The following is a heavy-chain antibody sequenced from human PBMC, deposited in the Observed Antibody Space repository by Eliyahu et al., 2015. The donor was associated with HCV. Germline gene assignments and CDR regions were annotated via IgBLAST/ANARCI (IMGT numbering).Heavy chain of an antibody. Sequence: QVQLVQSGAEVKKPGSSVKVSCKASGGTFSSYAISWVRXAPGQGLEWMGGIIPIFGTANYAQKFQGRVTITADESTSTAYMELSSLRSEDTAVYYCARGLRGSSSVSPQLGYYYYYYGMDVWGQGTTVTVSS. CDR3: ARGLRGSSSVSPQLGYYYYYYGMDV. CDR2: IIPIFGTA. J-gene: IGHJ6*02. V-gene: IGHV1-69*01. D-gene: IGHD6-13*01. CDR1: GGTFSSYA.